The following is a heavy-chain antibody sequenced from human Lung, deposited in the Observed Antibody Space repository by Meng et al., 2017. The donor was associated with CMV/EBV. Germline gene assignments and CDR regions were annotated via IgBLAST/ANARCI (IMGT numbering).Heavy chain of an antibody. Sequence: SETLSLTCIVSGYSISSGYYWGWIRQPPGKGLEWIGSIHHSGSTYYNPSLKSRVTISLDTSKNQCSLKLSSVTAADTAVYYCARLDYPPGCCDPWGQGTLVTVSS. J-gene: IGHJ5*02. V-gene: IGHV4-38-2*02. D-gene: IGHD4-11*01. CDR1: GYSISSGYY. CDR3: ARLDYPPGCCDP. CDR2: IHHSGST.